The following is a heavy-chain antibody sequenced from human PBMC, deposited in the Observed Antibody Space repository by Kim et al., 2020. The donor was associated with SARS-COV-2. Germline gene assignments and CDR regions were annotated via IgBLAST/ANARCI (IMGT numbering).Heavy chain of an antibody. J-gene: IGHJ4*02. CDR3: AKGREYLDY. V-gene: IGHV3-23*01. Sequence: GSTSYADSVKGRLTISRDNSKNTLYLQMNSLRAEDTAVYYCAKGREYLDYWGKGTLVTVSS. CDR2: GST.